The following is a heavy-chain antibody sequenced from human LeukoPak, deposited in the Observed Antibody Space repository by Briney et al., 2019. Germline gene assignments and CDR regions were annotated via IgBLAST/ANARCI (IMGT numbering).Heavy chain of an antibody. V-gene: IGHV4-59*01. J-gene: IGHJ3*02. Sequence: PSETLSLTCAVYGGSFNTYYWSWIRQPPGKGLEWIGSIYYSGSTNYNPSLKSRVTISVDTSKNQFSLKLSSVTAADTAVYYCVRDRVLGAFDIWGQGTMVTVSS. D-gene: IGHD3-16*01. CDR1: GGSFNTYY. CDR3: VRDRVLGAFDI. CDR2: IYYSGST.